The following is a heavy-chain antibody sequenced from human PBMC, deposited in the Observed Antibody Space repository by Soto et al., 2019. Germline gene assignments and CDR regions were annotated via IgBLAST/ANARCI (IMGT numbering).Heavy chain of an antibody. V-gene: IGHV3-30*18. Sequence: QVQLVESGGGVVQPGRSLRLSCAASGFTFSSYGMHWVRQAPGKGLEWVAVISYDGSNKYYADSVKGRFTISRDNSKNXLXLXXNSLRAEDTAVYYCAKDCTWFGEFIEQDYYDGMDVWGQGTTVTVSS. CDR3: AKDCTWFGEFIEQDYYDGMDV. CDR2: ISYDGSNK. J-gene: IGHJ6*02. D-gene: IGHD3-10*01. CDR1: GFTFSSYG.